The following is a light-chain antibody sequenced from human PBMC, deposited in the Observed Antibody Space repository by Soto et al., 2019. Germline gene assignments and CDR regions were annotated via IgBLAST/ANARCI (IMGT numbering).Light chain of an antibody. V-gene: IGLV2-14*01. CDR2: EVG. CDR3: SSYASFSTVV. Sequence: QSALTQPASVSGSPGQSITISCTGTNSDIGGYDYVSWFQQNPGKAHKLIIYEVGNRPPGVSNRFSGSKSGNTASLTVSGLQAEDEADYYGSSYASFSTVVFGGGTKVTVL. J-gene: IGLJ2*01. CDR1: NSDIGGYDY.